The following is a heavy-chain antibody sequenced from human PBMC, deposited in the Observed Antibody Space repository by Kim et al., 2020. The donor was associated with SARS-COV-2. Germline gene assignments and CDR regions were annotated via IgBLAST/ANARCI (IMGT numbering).Heavy chain of an antibody. D-gene: IGHD6-19*01. Sequence: SETLSLTCTVSGGSISSSSYYWGWIRQPPGKGLEWIGSIYYSGSTYYNPSLKSRVTISVDTSKNQFSLKLSSVTAADTAVYYCARTTSIAVAGRGFDYWG. CDR3: ARTTSIAVAGRGFDY. CDR2: IYYSGST. J-gene: IGHJ4*01. CDR1: GGSISSSSYY. V-gene: IGHV4-39*07.